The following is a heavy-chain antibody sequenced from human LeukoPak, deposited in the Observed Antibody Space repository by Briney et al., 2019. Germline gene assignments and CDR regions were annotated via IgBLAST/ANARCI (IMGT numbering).Heavy chain of an antibody. CDR2: IDSSGST. J-gene: IGHJ4*02. CDR1: GVSISSYY. V-gene: IGHV4-59*01. Sequence: SETLSLTCTVSGVSISSYYWSWIRQPPGKGLEWIGFIDSSGSTNYSPSLKSRLSISVDTSKNQFSLRLSAVTAVDTAVYYCARIKVGATVDLWGQGSLVTVSS. CDR3: ARIKVGATVDL. D-gene: IGHD1-26*01.